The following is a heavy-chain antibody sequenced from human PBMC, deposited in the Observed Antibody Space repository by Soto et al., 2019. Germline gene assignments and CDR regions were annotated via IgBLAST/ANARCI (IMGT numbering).Heavy chain of an antibody. D-gene: IGHD3-16*01. V-gene: IGHV3-23*01. J-gene: IGHJ4*02. Sequence: GGSLRLSCAASGFTFSSYAMSWVRQAPGKGLEWVSAISGSGGSTYYADSVKGRFTISRDNSKNTLYLQMNSLRAEDTAVYYCANPFGPDSYLSPPFDYWGQGTLVTVSS. CDR1: GFTFSSYA. CDR3: ANPFGPDSYLSPPFDY. CDR2: ISGSGGST.